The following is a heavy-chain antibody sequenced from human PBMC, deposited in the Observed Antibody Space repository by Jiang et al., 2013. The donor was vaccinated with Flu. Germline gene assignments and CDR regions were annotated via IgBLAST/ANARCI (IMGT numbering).Heavy chain of an antibody. Sequence: SSSGSTIYYADSVKGRFTISRDNAKNSLYLQMNSLRAEDTAVYYCAFDGSRGYWGQGTLVTVSS. V-gene: IGHV3-48*03. J-gene: IGHJ4*02. D-gene: IGHD3-10*01. CDR2: SSSGSTI. CDR3: AFDGSRGY.